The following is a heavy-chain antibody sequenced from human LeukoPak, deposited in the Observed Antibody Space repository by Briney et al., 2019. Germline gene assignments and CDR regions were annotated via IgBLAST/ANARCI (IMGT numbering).Heavy chain of an antibody. CDR3: VSWGNSGNS. J-gene: IGHJ3*01. CDR2: MNGDGSQI. CDR1: GFTFSGHW. Sequence: PGGSLRLSCAASGFTFSGHWMSWVRQAPAKGLEWVAHMNGDGSQIYYMDFVKGRFTISRDNGKNSLYLQMNDLRAEDTAVYYCVSWGNSGNSWGQGTTVIVSS. V-gene: IGHV3-7*01. D-gene: IGHD1-26*01.